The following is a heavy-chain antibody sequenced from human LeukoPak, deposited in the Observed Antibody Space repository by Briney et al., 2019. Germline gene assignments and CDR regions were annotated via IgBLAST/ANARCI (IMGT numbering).Heavy chain of an antibody. CDR2: ISGSGDSS. CDR3: AKDLYGFYAMDV. Sequence: GGSLRPSCAASGFIFSNYAMSWVRQAPGEGLEWVSGISGSGDSSYYADSVKGRFTISRDNSGNTLYLQMNSLRAEDTAVYYCAKDLYGFYAMDVWGQGTTVTVSS. V-gene: IGHV3-23*01. CDR1: GFIFSNYA. J-gene: IGHJ6*02. D-gene: IGHD4-17*01.